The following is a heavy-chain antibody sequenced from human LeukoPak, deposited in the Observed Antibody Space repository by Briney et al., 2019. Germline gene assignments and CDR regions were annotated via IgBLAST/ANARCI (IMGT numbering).Heavy chain of an antibody. Sequence: SETLSLTCTVSGGSISSGGYYWSWIRQPPGKGLEWIGYIYHSGSTYYNPSLKSRVTISVDRSKNQFSLKLSSVTAADTAVYYCARGPTFDYWGQGTLVTVSS. CDR3: ARGPTFDY. CDR1: GGSISSGGYY. V-gene: IGHV4-30-2*01. J-gene: IGHJ4*02. CDR2: IYHSGST.